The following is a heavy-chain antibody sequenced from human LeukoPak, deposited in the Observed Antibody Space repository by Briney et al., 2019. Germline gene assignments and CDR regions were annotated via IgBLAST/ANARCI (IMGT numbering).Heavy chain of an antibody. CDR3: AMDQAIFGNYYGMDV. Sequence: PSETLSLTCTVSGGSISSGDYYWSWIRQPPGKGLEWIGYIYYSGSTYYNPSLKSRVTISVDTSKNQFSLKLSSVTAADTAVYYCAMDQAIFGNYYGMDVWGQGTTVTVSS. CDR1: GGSISSGDYY. CDR2: IYYSGST. V-gene: IGHV4-30-4*02. J-gene: IGHJ6*02. D-gene: IGHD3-3*01.